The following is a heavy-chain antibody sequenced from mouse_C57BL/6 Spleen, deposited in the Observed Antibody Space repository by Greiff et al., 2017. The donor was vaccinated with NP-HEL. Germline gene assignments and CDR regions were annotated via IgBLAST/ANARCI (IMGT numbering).Heavy chain of an antibody. D-gene: IGHD1-1*01. CDR1: GFTFSDYG. V-gene: IGHV5-17*01. CDR3: ARRSYPYAMDY. J-gene: IGHJ4*01. Sequence: EVKVEESGGGLVKPGGSLKLSCAASGFTFSDYGMHWVRQAPEKGLEWVAYISSGSSTIYYADTVKGRFTISRDNAKNTLFLQMTSLRSEDTAMYYCARRSYPYAMDYWGQGTSVTVSS. CDR2: ISSGSSTI.